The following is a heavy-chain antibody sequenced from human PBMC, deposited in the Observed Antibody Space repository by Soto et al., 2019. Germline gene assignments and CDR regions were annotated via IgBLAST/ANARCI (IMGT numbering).Heavy chain of an antibody. D-gene: IGHD2-8*01. CDR3: AKNGQPPYYCYGLDV. CDR1: GYNFTRDG. CDR2: ISGYNGDT. J-gene: IGHJ6*02. Sequence: QGHLVQSGAEVKKPGTSVKVSCKASGYNFTRDGIRWVRQAPGQGLEWMGWISGYNGDTNYAQNLQGRVTMTIDTSKSTAYMELRSLTSDDTAVYYCAKNGQPPYYCYGLDVGGQGTTVPVSS. V-gene: IGHV1-18*01.